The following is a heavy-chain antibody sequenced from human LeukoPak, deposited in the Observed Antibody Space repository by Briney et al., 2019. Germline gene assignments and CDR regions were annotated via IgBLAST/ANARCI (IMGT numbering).Heavy chain of an antibody. CDR3: ARARRYGSGSYHQNDYYGMDV. D-gene: IGHD3-10*01. J-gene: IGHJ6*02. Sequence: PSETLSLTCTVSGGSISSGNYYWSWIRQHPGKGLEWIGDIYYSGSTYYNPSLRSRVTISVDMSKNQFSLKLSSVTAADTAVYYGARARRYGSGSYHQNDYYGMDVWGQGTTVTVSS. CDR1: GGSISSGNYY. CDR2: IYYSGST. V-gene: IGHV4-31*03.